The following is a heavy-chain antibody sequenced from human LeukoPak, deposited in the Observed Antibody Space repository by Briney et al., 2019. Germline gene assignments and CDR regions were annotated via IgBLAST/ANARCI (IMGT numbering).Heavy chain of an antibody. J-gene: IGHJ5*02. CDR3: ARGDGGNSGEYWFDP. V-gene: IGHV4-31*03. CDR1: GGSISSGTSY. Sequence: SQTQSLTCTVSGGSISSGTSYWSWIRQHPGKGLEWIGYIYYTATTYYNPSLKSRVTISVDTSKNQFSLKLSSVTAADTAVYYCARGDGGNSGEYWFDPWGQGALVTVSS. D-gene: IGHD4-23*01. CDR2: IYYTATT.